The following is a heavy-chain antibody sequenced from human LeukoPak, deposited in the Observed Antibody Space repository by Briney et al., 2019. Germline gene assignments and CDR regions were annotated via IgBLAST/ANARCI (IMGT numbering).Heavy chain of an antibody. V-gene: IGHV3-23*01. CDR1: GITLSNYG. CDR2: ISGSGGNT. Sequence: GGSLRRSCAVSGITLSNYGMSWVRQAPGKGLEWVSGISGSGGNTYYADSVKGRFTISRDNSKNTLYLQMNSLRAEDTAVYFCAKRGVVIRVIRVGFHKEAYYFDSWGQGALVTVSS. D-gene: IGHD3-22*01. CDR3: AKRGVVIRVIRVGFHKEAYYFDS. J-gene: IGHJ4*02.